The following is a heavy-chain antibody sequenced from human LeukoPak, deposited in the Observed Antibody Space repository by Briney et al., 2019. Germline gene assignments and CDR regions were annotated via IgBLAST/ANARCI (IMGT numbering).Heavy chain of an antibody. CDR1: GFXFSSYW. CDR2: INSDGSST. Sequence: PGGSLRLSCAASGFXFSSYWMHWVRQAPGKGLVWVSRINSDGSSTNYADSVKGRFTISRDNAKSTLYLQTNSLRAEDTAVYYCARVFGNWYFDLWGRGTLVTVSS. J-gene: IGHJ2*01. CDR3: ARVFGNWYFDL. V-gene: IGHV3-74*01. D-gene: IGHD3-10*02.